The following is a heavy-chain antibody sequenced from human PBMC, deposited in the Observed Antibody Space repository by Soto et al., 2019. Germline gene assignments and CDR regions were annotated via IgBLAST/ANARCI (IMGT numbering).Heavy chain of an antibody. CDR2: ISYDSDTI. CDR3: ARLYYDYV. J-gene: IGHJ6*02. V-gene: IGHV3-48*02. D-gene: IGHD3-3*01. CDR1: GFTFGTYS. Sequence: PGGSLRLSCAGSGFTFGTYSMNWVRQAAGKGLEWIAYISYDSDTIQYADSVKGRFTISRDNAKNSLYLQMNSLRDEDTAAYYCARLYYDYVWGQGTTVTVSS.